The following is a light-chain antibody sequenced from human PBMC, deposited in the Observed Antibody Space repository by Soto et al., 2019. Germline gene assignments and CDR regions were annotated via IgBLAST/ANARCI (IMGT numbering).Light chain of an antibody. CDR3: CSYGGSYTPYV. Sequence: QAVLTQPRSVSGSPGQSVTVSCTGTSSDVGLYNYVSWYQQHPGKAPKLIIYDVSKRPSGVPDRFSGSKSGNTASLTISGLQADDEGEYFCCSYGGSYTPYVFGTGTKLTVL. J-gene: IGLJ1*01. CDR1: SSDVGLYNY. CDR2: DVS. V-gene: IGLV2-11*01.